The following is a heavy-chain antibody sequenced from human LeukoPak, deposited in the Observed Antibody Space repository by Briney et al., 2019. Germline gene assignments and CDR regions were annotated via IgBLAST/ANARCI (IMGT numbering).Heavy chain of an antibody. J-gene: IGHJ4*02. CDR3: AREFDQLHDY. CDR2: ISYDGSNK. Sequence: GRSLRLSRAASGFTFSSYAMHWVRQAPGKGLEWVAVISYDGSNKYYADSVKGRFTISRDNSKNTLYLQMNGLRAEDTAVYYCAREFDQLHDYWGQGTLVTVSS. V-gene: IGHV3-30*04. CDR1: GFTFSSYA. D-gene: IGHD2-2*01.